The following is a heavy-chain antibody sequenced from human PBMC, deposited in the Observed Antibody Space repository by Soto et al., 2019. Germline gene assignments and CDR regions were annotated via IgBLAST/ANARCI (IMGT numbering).Heavy chain of an antibody. CDR2: ISWNSGSI. J-gene: IGHJ3*02. V-gene: IGHV3-9*01. CDR3: AKGLWLGEDAFDI. Sequence: SLRLSCAASGFTFDDYAMHWVRQAPGKGLEWVSGISWNSGSIGYADSVKGRFTISRDNAKNSLYLQMNSLRAEDTALYYFAKGLWLGEDAFDIRAQQTMVTGSS. D-gene: IGHD6-19*01. CDR1: GFTFDDYA.